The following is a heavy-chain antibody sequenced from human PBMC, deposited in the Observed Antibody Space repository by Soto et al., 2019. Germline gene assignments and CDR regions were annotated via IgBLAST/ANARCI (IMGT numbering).Heavy chain of an antibody. CDR1: GGSISSYY. D-gene: IGHD6-13*01. CDR2: IYYSGST. V-gene: IGHV4-59*01. CDR3: ARDYRRAAAGTRSWFDP. J-gene: IGHJ5*02. Sequence: SETLSLTCTVSGGSISSYYWSWIRQPPGKGLEWIGYIYYSGSTNYNPSLKSRVTISVDTSKNQFSLKLSSVTAADTAVYYCARDYRRAAAGTRSWFDPWGQGTLVTSPQ.